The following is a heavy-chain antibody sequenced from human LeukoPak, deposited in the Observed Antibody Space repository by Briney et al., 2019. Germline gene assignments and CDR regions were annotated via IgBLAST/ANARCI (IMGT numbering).Heavy chain of an antibody. CDR1: GYTFTGYY. V-gene: IGHV1-2*04. CDR3: ARGRDDYDILTGYYPSYGMDV. D-gene: IGHD3-9*01. Sequence: ASVKVSCKASGYTFTGYYMHWVRQAPGQGLEWMGWINPNSGGTNYAQKFQGWVTMTRDTSISTAYMELSRLRPDDTAVYYCARGRDDYDILTGYYPSYGMDVWGKGTTVTVSS. J-gene: IGHJ6*04. CDR2: INPNSGGT.